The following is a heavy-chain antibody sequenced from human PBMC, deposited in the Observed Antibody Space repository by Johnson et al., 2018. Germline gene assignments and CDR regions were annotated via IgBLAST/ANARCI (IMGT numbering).Heavy chain of an antibody. CDR2: IWYDGSNK. Sequence: QVQLLESGGGVVQXGRSLRLXCAASGFTFSSYGMHWVRQAPGKGLEWVAVIWYDGSNKYYADSVKGRFTTSRDNSKNTLYLQMNSLRAEDTAVYYCARVPHRWYSSSDYYYGMDVWGQGTTVTVSS. CDR3: ARVPHRWYSSSDYYYGMDV. CDR1: GFTFSSYG. D-gene: IGHD6-6*01. J-gene: IGHJ6*02. V-gene: IGHV3-33*01.